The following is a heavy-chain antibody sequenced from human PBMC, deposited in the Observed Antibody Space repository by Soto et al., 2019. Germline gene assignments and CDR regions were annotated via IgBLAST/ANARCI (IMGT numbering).Heavy chain of an antibody. CDR1: GFSLSTIGLC. Sequence: SGPTLVNPTQTLTLTCTFSGFSLSTIGLCVTWIRQPPGKALEWLALIDWNDDKYYNTSLKTRLTISMDTSKDQVVLIMTDVDPVDTATYYCARMRRMSRHDIIHENLLYYWGQGNLFTVS. J-gene: IGHJ4*01. CDR2: IDWNDDK. D-gene: IGHD3-9*01. CDR3: ARMRRMSRHDIIHENLLYY. V-gene: IGHV2-70*01.